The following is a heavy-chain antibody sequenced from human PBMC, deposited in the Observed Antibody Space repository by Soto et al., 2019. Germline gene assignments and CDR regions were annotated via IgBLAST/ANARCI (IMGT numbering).Heavy chain of an antibody. Sequence: SVKVSCKASGGTFSSYAISWVRQAPGQGLEWMGGIIPIFGTANYAQKFQGRVTITADKSTSTAYMELSSLRSEDTAVYCCARDPRPLRQPYYYYGMDVWGQGTTVTVSS. CDR1: GGTFSSYA. V-gene: IGHV1-69*06. J-gene: IGHJ6*02. CDR2: IIPIFGTA. CDR3: ARDPRPLRQPYYYYGMDV. D-gene: IGHD3-10*01.